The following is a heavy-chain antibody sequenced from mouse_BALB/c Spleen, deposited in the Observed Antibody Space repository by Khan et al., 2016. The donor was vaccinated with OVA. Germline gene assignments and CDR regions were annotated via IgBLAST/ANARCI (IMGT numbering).Heavy chain of an antibody. CDR1: GYSITSDYA. J-gene: IGHJ2*01. CDR2: ISYSGST. V-gene: IGHV3-2*02. D-gene: IGHD2-12*01. Sequence: VQLQQSGPGLVKPSQSLSLTCTVTGYSITSDYAWNWIRQFPGNQLEWMGHISYSGSTSYNPSLKSRISITRDTSKNQFFLQLNSVTTEDTATYYCARAYDCYYFDYWGQGTTLTVSS. CDR3: ARAYDCYYFDY.